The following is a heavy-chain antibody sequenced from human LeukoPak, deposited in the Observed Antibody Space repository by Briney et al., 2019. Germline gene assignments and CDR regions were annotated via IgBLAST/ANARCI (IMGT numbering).Heavy chain of an antibody. D-gene: IGHD3-3*01. J-gene: IGHJ4*02. V-gene: IGHV3-30*18. CDR3: AKDRVPFGVVPPLD. CDR1: GFTFSSYA. CDR2: ISYDGSNK. Sequence: GGSLRLSCAASGFTFSSYAMSWVRQAPGKGLEWVAVISYDGSNKYYADSVKGRFTISRDNSKNTLYLQMNSLRAEDTAVYYCAKDRVPFGVVPPLDWGQGTLVTVSS.